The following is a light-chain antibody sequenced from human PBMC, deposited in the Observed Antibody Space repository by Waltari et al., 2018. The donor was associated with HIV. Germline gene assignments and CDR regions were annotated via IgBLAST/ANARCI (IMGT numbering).Light chain of an antibody. CDR3: QQSDSIPCT. J-gene: IGKJ2*02. Sequence: DIQMTQSPSPLSASVGDRVTITCRASQSISDFLNWYQQKPGKAPQLLISSASTLQSGVPSRFSGSGSGTDFTLTINSLQPEDFATYYCQQSDSIPCTFGQGTKLDIK. V-gene: IGKV1-39*01. CDR2: SAS. CDR1: QSISDF.